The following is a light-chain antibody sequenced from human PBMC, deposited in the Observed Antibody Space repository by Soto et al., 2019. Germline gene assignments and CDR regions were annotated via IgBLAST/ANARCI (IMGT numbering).Light chain of an antibody. CDR1: QSVSNNY. J-gene: IGKJ1*01. V-gene: IGKV3-20*01. Sequence: EIVLTQSPGTLSLSPGERATLSFRASQSVSNNYLAWYQQKPGQAPRLLIYGASNRATGIPDRFSGSGSGTDFTLTISRLEPEDYAVYFCQQYGGSSTFGQGTKVDIK. CDR3: QQYGGSST. CDR2: GAS.